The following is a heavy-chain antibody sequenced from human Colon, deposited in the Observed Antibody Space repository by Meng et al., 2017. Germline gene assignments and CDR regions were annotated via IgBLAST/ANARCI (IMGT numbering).Heavy chain of an antibody. D-gene: IGHD2-2*02. J-gene: IGHJ4*02. CDR3: ARGRYRSTH. CDR2: ISGSGSSV. V-gene: IGHV3-11*01. Sequence: QGQLGESGGGLVKPGGSLRLSCAASGFTFSDYYMTWIRQAPGKGLEWLSYISGSGSSVYYADSVKGRITISRDNAKNSLYLQMNSLRAEDTAVYYCARGRYRSTHWGQGTLVTVSS. CDR1: GFTFSDYY.